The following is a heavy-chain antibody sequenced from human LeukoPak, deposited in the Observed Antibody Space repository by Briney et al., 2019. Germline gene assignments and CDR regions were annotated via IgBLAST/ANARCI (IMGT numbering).Heavy chain of an antibody. J-gene: IGHJ3*02. Sequence: GGSLRLSCAASGFTFSSYEMNWVRQAPGKGLEGVSYISSSGSTIYYADSVKGRFTISRDNAKNSLYLQMNSLRAEDTAVYYCARVHGSGSYPHDAFDIWGQGTMVTVSS. D-gene: IGHD3-10*01. CDR3: ARVHGSGSYPHDAFDI. CDR1: GFTFSSYE. CDR2: ISSSGSTI. V-gene: IGHV3-48*03.